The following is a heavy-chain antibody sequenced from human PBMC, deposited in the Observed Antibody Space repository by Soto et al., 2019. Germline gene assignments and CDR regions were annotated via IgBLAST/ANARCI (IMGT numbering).Heavy chain of an antibody. CDR3: ARVAGHLAYYFDY. V-gene: IGHV3-21*01. D-gene: IGHD3-10*01. CDR2: ISAASIHI. J-gene: IGHJ4*02. Sequence: XVCLRLSCAACGFRFGDVTMAWVRQAPGKGLQWVSSISAASIHIYYADSMKGRFTVSRDNAKNSLYLQINSLRAEDTAVYYCARVAGHLAYYFDYCGPRTLVTVSS. CDR1: GFRFGDVT.